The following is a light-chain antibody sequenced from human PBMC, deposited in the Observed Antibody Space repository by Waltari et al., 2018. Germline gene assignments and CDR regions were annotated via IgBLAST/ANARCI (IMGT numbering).Light chain of an antibody. CDR2: DVS. CDR3: GSYTSTTTPWM. CDR1: SSDY. J-gene: IGLJ3*02. Sequence: QSALTQPASVSGSPGQSITISCTGISSDYVSWYQQHPGKAPNVMIYDVSNRPSGVSDRFSGSKAANTASLTISGLQPEDEADYYCGSYTSTTTPWMFGGGTKLTVL. V-gene: IGLV2-14*03.